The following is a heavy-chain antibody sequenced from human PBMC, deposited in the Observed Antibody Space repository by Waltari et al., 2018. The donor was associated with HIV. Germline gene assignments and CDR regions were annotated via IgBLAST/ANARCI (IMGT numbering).Heavy chain of an antibody. V-gene: IGHV4-34*01. D-gene: IGHD4-17*01. Sequence: QVQLQQWGAGLLKPSETLSLTCAVYGGSFSGYYWSWIRQPPGKGLEWIGEINHSGSTNYNPSLKSRVTISVATSKNQFSLKLSSVTAADTAVYYCARHGNYGDYVFDPWGQGTLVTVSS. CDR1: GGSFSGYY. J-gene: IGHJ5*02. CDR2: INHSGST. CDR3: ARHGNYGDYVFDP.